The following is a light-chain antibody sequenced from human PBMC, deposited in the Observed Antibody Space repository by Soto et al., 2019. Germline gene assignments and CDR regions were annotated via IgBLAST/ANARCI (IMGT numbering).Light chain of an antibody. CDR3: SSYAGSNNFVV. CDR1: SSDVGGYTY. V-gene: IGLV2-8*01. CDR2: AVS. Sequence: QSALTQPPSASGSPGQSVTISCTGTSSDVGGYTYVSWYQQHPGKAPKLMIFAVSKRPSRVPDRFSGSKSGNTASLTVSGLQADDEADYYCSSYAGSNNFVVFGGGTKLTVL. J-gene: IGLJ2*01.